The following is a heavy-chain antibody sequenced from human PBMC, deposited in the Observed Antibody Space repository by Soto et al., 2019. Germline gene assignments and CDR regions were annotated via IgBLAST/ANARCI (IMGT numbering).Heavy chain of an antibody. CDR2: ITRGGSII. J-gene: IGHJ4*02. V-gene: IGHV3-48*03. CDR3: ASVWSGYSGAQY. Sequence: PGGSLRLSCAASGFTFSSYEMIWVRQAPGEGLECLSYITRGGSIIHYAGSVKGRFTISRDNAKNSLYLQMNSLRADDSAVYYCASVWSGYSGAQYWGQGTLVTVSS. D-gene: IGHD3-3*01. CDR1: GFTFSSYE.